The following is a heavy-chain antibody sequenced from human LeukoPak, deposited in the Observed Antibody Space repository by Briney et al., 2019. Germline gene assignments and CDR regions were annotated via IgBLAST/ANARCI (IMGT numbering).Heavy chain of an antibody. CDR1: GFTVSSNY. V-gene: IGHV3-53*04. CDR2: IYSGGST. CDR3: ARQHSSSWLNAFDI. J-gene: IGHJ3*02. D-gene: IGHD6-13*01. Sequence: PGGSLRLSCAASGFTVSSNYMSWVRQAPGKGLEWVSVIYSGGSTYYADSVKGRFTISRHNSKNTLYLQMNSLRAEDTAVYYCARQHSSSWLNAFDIWGQGTMVTVSS.